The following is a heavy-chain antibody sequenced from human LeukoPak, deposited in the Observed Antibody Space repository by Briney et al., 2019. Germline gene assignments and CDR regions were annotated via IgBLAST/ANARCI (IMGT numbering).Heavy chain of an antibody. J-gene: IGHJ4*02. CDR3: AREERGYSDLEY. Sequence: ASVKVSCKASGYTFSGYNMHWVRQAPGQGLEWMGWINPNSGGSNYAQSFQGRVTMTRDTSISTAYMELSRLRSDDTAVYYCAREERGYSDLEYWGQGTLVTVSS. CDR2: INPNSGGS. D-gene: IGHD5-18*01. CDR1: GYTFSGYN. V-gene: IGHV1-2*02.